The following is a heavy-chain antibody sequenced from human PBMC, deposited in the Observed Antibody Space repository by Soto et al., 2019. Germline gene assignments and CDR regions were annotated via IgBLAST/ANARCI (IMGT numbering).Heavy chain of an antibody. Sequence: QVQLVQSGAEVRKPGASVNISCRTSGYSLTSYGLSWVRQAPGQGLEWMGWISTHNGNTNSAQQLQGRATVTTDTSTSTAYMELRSLRSDDTAVYYCARWRDGYFDYWGQGTLVTVSS. V-gene: IGHV1-18*01. CDR2: ISTHNGNT. CDR1: GYSLTSYG. J-gene: IGHJ4*02. CDR3: ARWRDGYFDY.